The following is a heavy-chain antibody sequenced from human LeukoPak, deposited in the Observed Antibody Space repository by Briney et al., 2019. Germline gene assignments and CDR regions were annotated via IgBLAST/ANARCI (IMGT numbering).Heavy chain of an antibody. Sequence: PGGSLRLSCAASGFTFSSYGMHWVRQAPGKGLEWVAVISYDGSNKYYADSVKGRFTISRDNSKNTLYLQMNSLRAEDTAVYYCAKDQPPYLWARCQGSAFDIWGQGTMVTVSS. D-gene: IGHD3-16*01. J-gene: IGHJ3*02. CDR1: GFTFSSYG. CDR3: AKDQPPYLWARCQGSAFDI. V-gene: IGHV3-30*18. CDR2: ISYDGSNK.